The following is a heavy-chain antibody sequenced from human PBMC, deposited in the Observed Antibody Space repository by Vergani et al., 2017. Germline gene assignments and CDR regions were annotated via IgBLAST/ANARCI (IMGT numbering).Heavy chain of an antibody. CDR3: ARGSSIAARPFNYMDV. J-gene: IGHJ6*03. V-gene: IGHV4-30-2*01. CDR2: IYHSGST. D-gene: IGHD6-6*01. Sequence: QVQLQESGPGLVKPSETLSLTCAVSGGSISSGGYSWSWIRQPPGKGLEWIGYIYHSGSTYYNPSLKSRVTISVDRSKNQFSLKLSSVTAADTAVYYCARGSSIAARPFNYMDVWGKGTTVTVSS. CDR1: GGSISSGGYS.